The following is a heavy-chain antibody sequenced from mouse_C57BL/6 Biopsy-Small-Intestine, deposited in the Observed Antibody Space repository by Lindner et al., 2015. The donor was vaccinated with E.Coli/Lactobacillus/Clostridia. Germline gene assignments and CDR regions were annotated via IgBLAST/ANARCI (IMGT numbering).Heavy chain of an antibody. J-gene: IGHJ4*01. CDR3: ASVYDFLWGSYRDGDY. CDR1: GGTFSTYA. CDR2: IIPILGTA. D-gene: IGHD2-4*01. V-gene: IGHV1-81*01. Sequence: SVKVSCKASGGTFSTYAISWVRQAPGQGLEWMGGIIPILGTANYAQKFQGRVTITADESTSTAYMELSSLRSEDTAVYYCASVYDFLWGSYRDGDYWGQGTLVIVSS.